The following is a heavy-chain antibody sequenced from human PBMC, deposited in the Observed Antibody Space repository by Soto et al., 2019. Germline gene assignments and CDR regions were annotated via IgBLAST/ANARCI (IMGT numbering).Heavy chain of an antibody. CDR2: IDTGSVST. CDR3: TKDRLIGDLREAFDI. CDR1: GFTLSRYS. D-gene: IGHD2-8*01. J-gene: IGHJ3*02. Sequence: EAQLVESGGGLVQPGGSLRLSCAASGFTLSRYSMSWVRQAPGKGLEYIAYIDTGSVSTYYADSVEGRFAGFRDNARKSLSLQLNSLRDEDTVLYFCTKDRLIGDLREAFDIWCQGTLVTVSS. V-gene: IGHV3-48*02.